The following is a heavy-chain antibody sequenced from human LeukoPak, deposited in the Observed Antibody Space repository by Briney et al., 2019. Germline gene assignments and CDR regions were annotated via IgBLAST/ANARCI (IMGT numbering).Heavy chain of an antibody. V-gene: IGHV3-33*06. CDR1: GFTFSSYG. J-gene: IGHJ4*02. D-gene: IGHD5-18*01. CDR2: IWYDGSNK. Sequence: GGSLRLSCAASGFTFSSYGMHWVRQAPGKGLEWVAVIWYDGSNKYYADSVKGRFTISRDNSKNTLYLQMNSLRAEDTAVYYCAKSVDTAMVAFDYWGQGTLVTVSS. CDR3: AKSVDTAMVAFDY.